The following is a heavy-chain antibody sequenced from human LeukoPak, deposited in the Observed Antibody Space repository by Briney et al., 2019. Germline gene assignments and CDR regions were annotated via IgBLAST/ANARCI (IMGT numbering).Heavy chain of an antibody. CDR1: GFTFSSYS. CDR3: ARGIPWTMVRGVPLNYFDY. Sequence: GGSLRLSCAASGFTFSSYSMNWVRQARGTGLEWVSSISSSSSYIYYAVAVKGRFTISRDNAKNSLYLQMDSLRAEDTAVYYCARGIPWTMVRGVPLNYFDYWGQGTLVTVSS. CDR2: ISSSSSYI. D-gene: IGHD3-10*01. V-gene: IGHV3-21*01. J-gene: IGHJ4*02.